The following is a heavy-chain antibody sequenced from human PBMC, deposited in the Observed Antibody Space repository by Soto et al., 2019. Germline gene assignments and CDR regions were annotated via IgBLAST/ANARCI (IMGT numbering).Heavy chain of an antibody. CDR1: GYTFTSYY. V-gene: IGHV1-46*01. Sequence: ASVKVSCKASGYTFTSYYMHWVRQAPGQGLEWMGIINPSGGSTSYAQKFQGRVTMTRDTSTSTVYMELSSLRSEDTAVYYCARDLAPYDSTQPSWFDPWGQGTLVTVSS. D-gene: IGHD3-22*01. CDR2: INPSGGST. J-gene: IGHJ5*02. CDR3: ARDLAPYDSTQPSWFDP.